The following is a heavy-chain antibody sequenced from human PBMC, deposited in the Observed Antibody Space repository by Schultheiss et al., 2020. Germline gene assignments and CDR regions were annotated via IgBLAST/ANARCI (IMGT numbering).Heavy chain of an antibody. CDR3: ARGAVGASHVDY. CDR2: IYHSGST. J-gene: IGHJ4*02. V-gene: IGHV4-38-2*01. CDR1: GYSISSGYY. Sequence: SATLSLTCAVSGYSISSGYYWGWIRQPPGKGLEWIGSIYHSGSTYYNPSLKSLVTISADTSKNQFSLKLSSVTAADTAVYYCARGAVGASHVDYWGQGYLVTVSS. D-gene: IGHD1-26*01.